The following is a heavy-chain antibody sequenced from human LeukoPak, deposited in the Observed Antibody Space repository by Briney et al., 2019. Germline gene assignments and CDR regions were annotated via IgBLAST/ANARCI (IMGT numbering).Heavy chain of an antibody. D-gene: IGHD6-19*01. CDR3: AKVSGIGVAGYPLDS. CDR2: ISWNSGSI. V-gene: IGHV3-9*01. CDR1: GFTFDDYA. J-gene: IGHJ4*02. Sequence: GRSLRLSCAASGFTFDDYAMHWVRQAPGKGLEWVSGISWNSGSIGYADSVRGRFTISRDNSKNTLYLQMNTLRAEDTAVYYCAKVSGIGVAGYPLDSWGQGTLVTVSS.